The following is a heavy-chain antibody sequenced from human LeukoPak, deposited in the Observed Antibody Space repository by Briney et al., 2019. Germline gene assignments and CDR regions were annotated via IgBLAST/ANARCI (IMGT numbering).Heavy chain of an antibody. J-gene: IGHJ4*02. CDR3: VRVRGGVFED. Sequence: SQTLSLTCAISGDSVSSNLVTWNWIRQPPSTGLEWLGRTYYRSKWSDDYAVSVQGRIAINPDTSKNQFSLHLNSVTPGDSAVYYCVRVRGGVFEDWGQGTLVTVSS. V-gene: IGHV6-1*01. D-gene: IGHD3-10*01. CDR1: GDSVSSNLVT. CDR2: TYYRSKWSD.